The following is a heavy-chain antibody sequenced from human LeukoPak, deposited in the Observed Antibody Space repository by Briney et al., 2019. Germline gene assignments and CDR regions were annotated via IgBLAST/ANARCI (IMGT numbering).Heavy chain of an antibody. CDR3: ARGSMVRGVIEFDY. D-gene: IGHD3-10*01. Sequence: ASVKVSCKASGYTFTSYGISWVRQAPGQGLEWMGWISAYNGNTNYAQKLQGRVTMTTDTSTSTAYMELRSLRSDDAAVYYCARGSMVRGVIEFDYWGQGTLVTVSS. CDR1: GYTFTSYG. J-gene: IGHJ4*02. V-gene: IGHV1-18*01. CDR2: ISAYNGNT.